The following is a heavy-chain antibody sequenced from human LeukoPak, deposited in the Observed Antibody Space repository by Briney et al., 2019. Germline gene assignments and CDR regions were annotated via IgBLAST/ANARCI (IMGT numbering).Heavy chain of an antibody. CDR3: ARDGNRYYYDSSGYYYSDY. D-gene: IGHD3-22*01. CDR2: ISFDGSNK. J-gene: IGHJ4*02. Sequence: GGSLRLSCAASGFTFRTCTMHWVRQAPGKGLEWVAVISFDGSNKYYADSVKGRFTISRDNSKNTLYLQMNSLRAEDTAVYYCARDGNRYYYDSSGYYYSDYWGQGTLVTVSS. V-gene: IGHV3-30*04. CDR1: GFTFRTCT.